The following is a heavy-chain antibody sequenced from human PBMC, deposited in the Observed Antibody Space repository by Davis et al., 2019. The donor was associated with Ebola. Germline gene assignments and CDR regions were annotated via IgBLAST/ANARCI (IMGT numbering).Heavy chain of an antibody. CDR1: GFTFSGSG. Sequence: GESLKISCAASGFTFSGSGVHWVRQASGKGLEWVGRIRSKANSYATAYAASVKGRFTISRDDSKNTAYLQMNSLKTEDTAVYYCARVDYGDYLALFDYWGQGTLVTVSS. J-gene: IGHJ4*02. D-gene: IGHD4-17*01. V-gene: IGHV3-73*01. CDR3: ARVDYGDYLALFDY. CDR2: IRSKANSYAT.